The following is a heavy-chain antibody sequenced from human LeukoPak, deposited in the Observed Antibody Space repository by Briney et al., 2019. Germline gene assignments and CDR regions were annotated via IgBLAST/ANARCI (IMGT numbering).Heavy chain of an antibody. CDR1: GGSFSGYY. CDR3: ARGVGDSSGYYYDDY. V-gene: IGHV4-34*01. D-gene: IGHD3-22*01. CDR2: INHSGST. J-gene: IGHJ4*02. Sequence: KPSETLSLTCAVYGGSFSGYYWSWIRQPPGKGLEWIGEINHSGSTNYNPSLKSRVTISVDTSKNQFSLKLSSVTAADTAVYYCARGVGDSSGYYYDDYWGQGTLVTVSS.